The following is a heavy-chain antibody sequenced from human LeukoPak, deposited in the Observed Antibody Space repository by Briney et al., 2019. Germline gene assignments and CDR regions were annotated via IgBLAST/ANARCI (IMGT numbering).Heavy chain of an antibody. V-gene: IGHV3-23*01. D-gene: IGHD1-7*01. CDR3: AKGQELDDGFFDS. CDR1: GFTFSSIA. Sequence: GRSLRLSCAASGFTFSSIAMSWVRQAPGKGLEWVSAIRSNGETVYNADSVKGRFTISRDNSRQTLFLQMSSLRVEDTATCYCAKGQELDDGFFDSWGQGTLVTVSS. J-gene: IGHJ4*02. CDR2: IRSNGETV.